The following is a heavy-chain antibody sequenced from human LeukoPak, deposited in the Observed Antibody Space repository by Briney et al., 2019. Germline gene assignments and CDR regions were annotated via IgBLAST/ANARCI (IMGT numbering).Heavy chain of an antibody. CDR3: ARGGTLEYFQH. CDR1: GFTFSSYS. J-gene: IGHJ1*01. Sequence: PGGSLRLSCAASGFTFSSYSMNWVRQAPGKGLEWVSYISSSSSTIYYADSVKGRFTISRDNAKNSLYLQMNSLRAEDTAVYYCARGGTLEYFQHWGQGTLVTVSS. V-gene: IGHV3-48*04. CDR2: ISSSSSTI.